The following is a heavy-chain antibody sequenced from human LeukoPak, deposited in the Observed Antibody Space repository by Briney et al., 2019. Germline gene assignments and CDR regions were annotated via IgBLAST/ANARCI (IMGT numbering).Heavy chain of an antibody. CDR2: IKQDGTEK. Sequence: GGSLRLSCAASGFTFSSYWMDWVRQVPGKGLEWVANIKQDGTEKYFVGSVKGRFAISRDNAKNSLYLQMNSLRVEDTAVYYCAREGMVRGVPDAFDLWGQGTMVTVSS. CDR1: GFTFSSYW. D-gene: IGHD3-10*01. J-gene: IGHJ3*01. CDR3: AREGMVRGVPDAFDL. V-gene: IGHV3-7*01.